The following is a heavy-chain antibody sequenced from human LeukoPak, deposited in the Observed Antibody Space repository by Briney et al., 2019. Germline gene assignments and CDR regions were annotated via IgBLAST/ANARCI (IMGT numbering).Heavy chain of an antibody. CDR1: GYSFTSYW. CDR2: IYPGDSNT. D-gene: IGHD6-25*01. V-gene: IGHV5-51*01. J-gene: IGHJ4*02. CDR3: ARPPIGPSGYFDY. Sequence: GESLKISCKGSGYSFTSYWIGWVRQMPGKGLEWVGIIYPGDSNTKYSPSFQGQVTISADKSISTAYLQWSSLKASDTAMYYCARPPIGPSGYFDYWGQGTLVTVSS.